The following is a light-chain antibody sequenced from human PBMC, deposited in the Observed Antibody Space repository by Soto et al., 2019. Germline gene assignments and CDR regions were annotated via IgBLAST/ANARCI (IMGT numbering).Light chain of an antibody. V-gene: IGKV3-20*01. CDR3: QRYGTSLPLT. CDR2: GAS. Sequence: EVVLTQSPGTLSLPLGDRATLSCRASQSVSSNYLAWYQQRPGQAPRLLIYGASSRATGIPDRFSGSGSGTDFTLTISRLEPEDFAVYYCQRYGTSLPLTFGGGTKVDIK. CDR1: QSVSSNY. J-gene: IGKJ4*01.